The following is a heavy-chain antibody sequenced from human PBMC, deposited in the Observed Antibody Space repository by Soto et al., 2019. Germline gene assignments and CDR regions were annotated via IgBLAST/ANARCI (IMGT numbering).Heavy chain of an antibody. D-gene: IGHD6-13*01. J-gene: IGHJ6*03. CDR1: GYTFTSYG. CDR2: ISAYNGNT. Sequence: QVQLVQSGAEVKKPGAPVKVSCKASGYTFTSYGISWVRQAPGQGLEWMGWISAYNGNTNYAQKLQGRVTMTTDTSTSTAYMELRSLRSDDTAVYYCARVRAAGRPYYYYYMDVWGKGTTVTVSS. V-gene: IGHV1-18*01. CDR3: ARVRAAGRPYYYYYMDV.